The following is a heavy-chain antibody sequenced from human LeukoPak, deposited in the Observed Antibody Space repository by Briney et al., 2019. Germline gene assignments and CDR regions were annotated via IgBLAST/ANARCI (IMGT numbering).Heavy chain of an antibody. CDR3: ARSRFLEWSYPDY. V-gene: IGHV4-30-4*08. CDR2: IYYSGST. CDR1: GGSISSGDYY. Sequence: SETLSLTCTVSGGSISSGDYYWSWIRQPPGKGLEWIGYIYYSGSTYYNPSLKSRVTMSVDTSKNQFSLKLSSVTAADTAVYYCARSRFLEWSYPDYWGQGTLVTVSS. D-gene: IGHD3-3*01. J-gene: IGHJ4*02.